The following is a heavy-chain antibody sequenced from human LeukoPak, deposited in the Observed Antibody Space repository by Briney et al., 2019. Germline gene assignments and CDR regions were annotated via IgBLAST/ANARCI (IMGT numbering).Heavy chain of an antibody. D-gene: IGHD4-11*01. CDR3: ARDLSTATVTTGGDADY. V-gene: IGHV3-21*01. CDR1: GFTFSSYS. CDR2: ISSSSSYI. Sequence: GGSLRLSCAAPGFTFSSYSMNWVRQAPGKGLEWVSSISSSSSYIYYADSVKGRFTISRDNAKNSLYLQMNSLRAEDTAVYYCARDLSTATVTTGGDADYWGQGTLVTVSS. J-gene: IGHJ4*02.